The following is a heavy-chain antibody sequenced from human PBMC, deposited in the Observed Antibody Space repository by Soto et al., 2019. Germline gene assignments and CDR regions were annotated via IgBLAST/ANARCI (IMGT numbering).Heavy chain of an antibody. CDR2: IYYSGST. CDR3: ARVEGSGSYYWTYYYYGMDV. V-gene: IGHV4-31*03. J-gene: IGHJ6*02. D-gene: IGHD1-26*01. Sequence: SDTLSLTCTVSGGSISIGGYYWSWILHHPGKGLEWIGYIYYSGSTYYNPSLKSRVTISVDTSKNQFSLKLSSVTAADTAVYYCARVEGSGSYYWTYYYYGMDVWGQGTTVTVSS. CDR1: GGSISIGGYY.